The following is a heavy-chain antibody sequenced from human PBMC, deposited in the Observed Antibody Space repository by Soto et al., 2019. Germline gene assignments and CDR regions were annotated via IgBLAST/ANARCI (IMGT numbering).Heavy chain of an antibody. V-gene: IGHV1-8*01. CDR2: MGPSRGRT. D-gene: IGHD1-26*01. CDR1: GYSFTGLD. J-gene: IGHJ4*02. CDR3: ARGVTAGVDY. Sequence: QVQLVQSGAEARVPGASVKVSCKASGYSFTGLDINWVRQTTGHGLEWMGWMGPSRGRTGYAQKFQGRVTMTRDTSINTAYMELSSLTSDDTAFYYCARGVTAGVDYWGQGTLVTVSS.